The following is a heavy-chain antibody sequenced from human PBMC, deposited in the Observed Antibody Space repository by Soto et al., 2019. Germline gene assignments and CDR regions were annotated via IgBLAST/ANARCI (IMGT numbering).Heavy chain of an antibody. Sequence: SQTLSLTCAISGDSVSSNSATWNWIRQSPSRGLEWLGRTYYRSKWYNDYAVSVRSRITISPDTSKNQFSLQPNSVTPEDAAVYYCARDHRGAKYGLDVWGQGTTVTVSS. CDR1: GDSVSSNSAT. CDR3: ARDHRGAKYGLDV. D-gene: IGHD1-26*01. CDR2: TYYRSKWYN. V-gene: IGHV6-1*01. J-gene: IGHJ6*02.